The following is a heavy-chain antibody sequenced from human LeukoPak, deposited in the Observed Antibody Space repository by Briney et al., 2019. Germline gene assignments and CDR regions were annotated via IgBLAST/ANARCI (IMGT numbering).Heavy chain of an antibody. Sequence: SETLSLTCAVSGGSISSGGYSWSWIRQPPGKGLEWIGYIYHSGSTYYNPSLKSRVTISVDRSKNQFSLKLSSVTAADTAVYYCARVNDFWSGLTDYWGQGTLVTVSS. V-gene: IGHV4-30-2*01. D-gene: IGHD3-3*01. J-gene: IGHJ4*02. CDR3: ARVNDFWSGLTDY. CDR1: GGSISSGGYS. CDR2: IYHSGST.